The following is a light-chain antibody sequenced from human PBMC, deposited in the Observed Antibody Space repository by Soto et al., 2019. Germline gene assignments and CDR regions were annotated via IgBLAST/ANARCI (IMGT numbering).Light chain of an antibody. CDR2: SAS. CDR3: QQYGSSPPIT. CDR1: QSVRYSY. J-gene: IGKJ4*01. Sequence: EIVLTQSPGTLSLSPGERATLSCRASQSVRYSYLAWYQQKPGQAPRLLIYSASSRATGIADGFSGSGSGTDDTLTISRLEPEDFAVYYYQQYGSSPPITFGGGTKVEIK. V-gene: IGKV3-20*01.